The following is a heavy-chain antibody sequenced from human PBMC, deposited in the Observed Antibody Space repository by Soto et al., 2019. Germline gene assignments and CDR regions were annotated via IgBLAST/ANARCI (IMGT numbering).Heavy chain of an antibody. CDR3: ARGDYDILTGTHIDAFDI. CDR1: GYTFTGDY. Sequence: ASVKVSCKASGYTFTGDYMHWVRQAPGQGLEWMGWINPNSGGTNYAQKFQGWVTMTRDTSISTAYMELSRLRSDDTAVYYCARGDYDILTGTHIDAFDIWGQGTMVTVSS. CDR2: INPNSGGT. V-gene: IGHV1-2*04. J-gene: IGHJ3*02. D-gene: IGHD3-9*01.